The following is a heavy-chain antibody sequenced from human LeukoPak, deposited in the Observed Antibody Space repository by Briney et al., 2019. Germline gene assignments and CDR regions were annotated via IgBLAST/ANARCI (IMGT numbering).Heavy chain of an antibody. V-gene: IGHV3-21*01. D-gene: IGHD6-13*01. CDR1: GFTFSSYS. J-gene: IGHJ3*02. CDR2: ITGSSTYI. Sequence: GGSLRLSCAASGFTFSSYSMNWVRQAPGKGLEWVSSITGSSTYIYYADSVKGRFIISRDNARNSLYLQINSLRAEDTAIYYCASGRFAIAPADAFDIWGRGTMITVSS. CDR3: ASGRFAIAPADAFDI.